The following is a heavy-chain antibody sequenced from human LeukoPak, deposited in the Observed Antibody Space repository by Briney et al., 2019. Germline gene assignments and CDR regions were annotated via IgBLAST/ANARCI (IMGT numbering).Heavy chain of an antibody. Sequence: GGSLRLSCAASGFTFSSYGMHWVRQAPGKGLEWVTFIRYDGSNKYYADSVKGRFTISRDNSKNTLYLQMNSLRAEDTAVYYCARDKDSGFDPWGQGTLVTVSS. J-gene: IGHJ5*02. D-gene: IGHD3/OR15-3a*01. CDR3: ARDKDSGFDP. CDR1: GFTFSSYG. CDR2: IRYDGSNK. V-gene: IGHV3-30*02.